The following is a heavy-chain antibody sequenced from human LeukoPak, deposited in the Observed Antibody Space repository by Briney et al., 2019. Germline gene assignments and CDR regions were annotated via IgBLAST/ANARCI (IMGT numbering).Heavy chain of an antibody. CDR1: GYTFTGYY. Sequence: ASVKVSCKASGYTFTGYYMHWVRQATGQGLEWMGWMNPNSGNTGYAQKFQGRVTITRNTSISTAYMELSSLRSEDTAVYYCARKLRGAFDIWGQGTMVTVSS. CDR3: ARKLRGAFDI. CDR2: MNPNSGNT. V-gene: IGHV1-8*03. D-gene: IGHD1-7*01. J-gene: IGHJ3*02.